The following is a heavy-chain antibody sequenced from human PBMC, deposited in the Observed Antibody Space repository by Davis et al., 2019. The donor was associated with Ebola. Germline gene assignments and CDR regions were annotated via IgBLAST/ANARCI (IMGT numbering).Heavy chain of an antibody. V-gene: IGHV3-21*01. CDR3: ARWKGIVVVAATPFDY. J-gene: IGHJ4*02. D-gene: IGHD2-15*01. Sequence: ESLKISCAASGFTFSSYSMNWVRQAPGKGLEWVSSISSTSRYIKYADSVKGRFTISRDNAKNSLYLQMNSLRAEDTAVYYCARWKGIVVVAATPFDYWGQGTLVTVSS. CDR2: ISSTSRYI. CDR1: GFTFSSYS.